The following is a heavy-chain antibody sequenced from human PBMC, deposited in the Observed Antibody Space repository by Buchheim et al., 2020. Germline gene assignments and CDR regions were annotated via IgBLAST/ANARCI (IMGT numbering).Heavy chain of an antibody. CDR3: AKVAWELLRYYYYYMDV. CDR1: GFTFSSYA. Sequence: EVQLLESGGGLVQPGGSLRLSCAASGFTFSSYAMSWVRQAPGKGLEWVSAISGSGGSTYYADSVKGRFTISRDNSKNTLYLQRNSLRAEDAAVYYCAKVAWELLRYYYYYMDVWGKGTT. D-gene: IGHD1-26*01. CDR2: ISGSGGST. V-gene: IGHV3-23*01. J-gene: IGHJ6*03.